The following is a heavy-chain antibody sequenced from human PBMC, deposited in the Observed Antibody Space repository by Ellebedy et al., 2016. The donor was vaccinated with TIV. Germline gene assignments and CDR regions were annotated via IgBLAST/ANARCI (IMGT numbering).Heavy chain of an antibody. V-gene: IGHV4-34*01. J-gene: IGHJ6*02. Sequence: MPSETLSLTCAVYGGSFSGYYWSWIRQPPGKGLEWIGEINHSGSTNYNPSLKSRVTISVDTSKNQFSLKLSSVTAADTAVYYCARGHLAPYSSGYYYRYYYGMDVWGQGTTVTVSS. CDR1: GGSFSGYY. CDR2: INHSGST. CDR3: ARGHLAPYSSGYYYRYYYGMDV. D-gene: IGHD3-22*01.